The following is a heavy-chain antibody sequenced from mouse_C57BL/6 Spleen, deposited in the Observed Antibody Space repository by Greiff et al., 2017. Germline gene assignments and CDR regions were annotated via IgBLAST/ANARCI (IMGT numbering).Heavy chain of an antibody. J-gene: IGHJ4*01. CDR1: GYAFSSSW. Sequence: QVQLQQSGAELVKPGASVKISCKASGYAFSSSWMNWVKQRPGKGLEWIGRIYPGDGDTNYNGKFKGKATLTADKSSSTAYMQLSSLTSEDSAVYFCARCNCLYYAMGRWGQGTTVTVSS. D-gene: IGHD2-1*01. CDR3: ARCNCLYYAMGR. V-gene: IGHV1-82*01. CDR2: IYPGDGDT.